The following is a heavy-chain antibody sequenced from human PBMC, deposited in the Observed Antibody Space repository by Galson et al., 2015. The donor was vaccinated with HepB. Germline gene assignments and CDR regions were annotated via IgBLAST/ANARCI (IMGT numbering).Heavy chain of an antibody. CDR1: GGTFSSYA. CDR3: ARDGGRVVTGHYYYGMDV. CDR2: IIPIFGTA. D-gene: IGHD3-22*01. Sequence: SVKVSCKASGGTFSSYAISWVRQAPGQGLEWMGGIIPIFGTANYAQKFQGRVTITADESTSTAYMELSSLRSEDTAVYYCARDGGRVVTGHYYYGMDVWGQGTTVTVSS. V-gene: IGHV1-69*13. J-gene: IGHJ6*02.